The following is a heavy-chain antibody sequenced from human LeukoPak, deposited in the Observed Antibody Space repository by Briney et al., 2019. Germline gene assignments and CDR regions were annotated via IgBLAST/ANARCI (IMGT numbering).Heavy chain of an antibody. V-gene: IGHV3-64*01. CDR3: ARDDPFKVEVAFDI. CDR2: ISSNGGST. D-gene: IGHD2-15*01. Sequence: PGGSLRLSCAASGFTFSSYTIHWVRQAPGKGLEYVSAISSNGGSTYYANSVKGRFIISRDNSKNTLYLQMGSLRVEDMAVYYCARDDPFKVEVAFDIWGQGTMVTVSS. J-gene: IGHJ3*02. CDR1: GFTFSSYT.